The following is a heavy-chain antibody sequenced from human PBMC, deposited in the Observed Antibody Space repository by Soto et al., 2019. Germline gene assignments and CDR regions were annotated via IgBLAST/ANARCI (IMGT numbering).Heavy chain of an antibody. Sequence: ETLSLTCAVYGGSFSGYYWSWIRQPPGKGLEWIGEINHSGSTNYNPSLKSRVTISVDTSKNQFSLKLSSVTAADTAVYYCARGGLGDFWSGYLNYYYYYGMDVWGQGTTVTVSS. CDR1: GGSFSGYY. J-gene: IGHJ6*02. CDR3: ARGGLGDFWSGYLNYYYYYGMDV. CDR2: INHSGST. D-gene: IGHD3-3*01. V-gene: IGHV4-34*01.